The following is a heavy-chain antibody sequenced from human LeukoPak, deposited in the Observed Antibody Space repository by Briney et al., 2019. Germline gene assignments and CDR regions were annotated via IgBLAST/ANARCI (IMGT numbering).Heavy chain of an antibody. J-gene: IGHJ2*01. CDR1: GGSISSYY. Sequence: SETLSLTCTVSGGSISSYYWSWIRQPAEKGLEWLGRIYPSGSANYNPSLKSRGTMSVDTSKNQFSLRLSSVTAADTAVYFCARDYSNWYFDLWGRGTLVTVSS. CDR3: ARDYSNWYFDL. V-gene: IGHV4-4*07. CDR2: IYPSGSA. D-gene: IGHD4-11*01.